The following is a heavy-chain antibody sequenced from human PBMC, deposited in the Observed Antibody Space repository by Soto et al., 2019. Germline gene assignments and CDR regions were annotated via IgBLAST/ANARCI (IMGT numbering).Heavy chain of an antibody. CDR3: AASLLYSSSTKYYYNYYGMDV. CDR2: INPNSGGT. CDR1: GYTFTGYY. D-gene: IGHD6-6*01. J-gene: IGHJ6*02. V-gene: IGHV1-2*02. Sequence: QVQLVQSGAEVKKPGASVKVSCKASGYTFTGYYMHWVRQAPGQGLEWMGWINPNSGGTNYAQKFQGRVTMTRDTSISTAYMELSRLRSDDTAVHYCAASLLYSSSTKYYYNYYGMDVWGQGTTVTVSS.